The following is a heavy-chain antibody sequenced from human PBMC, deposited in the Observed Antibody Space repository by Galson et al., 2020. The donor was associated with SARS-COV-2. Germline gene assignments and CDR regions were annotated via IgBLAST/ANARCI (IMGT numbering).Heavy chain of an antibody. Sequence: ASVKVYCKASGYTFISLYIHWVRQAPGQGLEWMGVIHPTGDITYHAQKLRGRVTVTRDMSTQTVYMELSSLTSEDTAVYYCAREWGDINSSVFDYWGQGSLVVVSS. D-gene: IGHD2-21*01. J-gene: IGHJ4*02. CDR1: GYTFISLY. CDR2: IHPTGDIT. CDR3: AREWGDINSSVFDY. V-gene: IGHV1-46*04.